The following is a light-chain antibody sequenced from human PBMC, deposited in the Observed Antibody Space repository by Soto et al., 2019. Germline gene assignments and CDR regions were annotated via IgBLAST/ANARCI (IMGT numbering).Light chain of an antibody. CDR3: QQYGSSLPIT. CDR2: GAS. Sequence: EIVLTQSPGTLALSPEERATLSCRASQSVSSSYLAWYQQKPGQAPRLLIYGASSRATGIPDRFSGSGSGTDFTLTISRLELEDFEVYYCQQYGSSLPITFGQGTRLEIK. CDR1: QSVSSSY. J-gene: IGKJ5*01. V-gene: IGKV3-20*01.